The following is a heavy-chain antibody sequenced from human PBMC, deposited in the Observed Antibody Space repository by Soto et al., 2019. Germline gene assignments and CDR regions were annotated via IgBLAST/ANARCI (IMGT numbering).Heavy chain of an antibody. CDR1: GGSISSYY. CDR2: IYTSGST. J-gene: IGHJ4*02. V-gene: IGHV4-4*07. Sequence: SETLSLICTVSGGSISSYYWSWIRQPAGKGLEWIGRIYTSGSTNYNPSLKSRVTMSVDTSKNQFSLKLSSVTAADTAVYYCAREIYDFWSGYYLDWGQGTLVTVSS. CDR3: AREIYDFWSGYYLD. D-gene: IGHD3-3*01.